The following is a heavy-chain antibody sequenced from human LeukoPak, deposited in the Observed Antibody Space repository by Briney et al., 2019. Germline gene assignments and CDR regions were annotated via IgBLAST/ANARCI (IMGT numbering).Heavy chain of an antibody. CDR3: AIDLDSSGYYYYFDY. Sequence: GGSLRLSCAASGFTFSSYAMSWVRQAPGKGLEWVSAISGSGGSTYYADSVKGRFTISRDNSKNTLYLQMNSLRAEDTAVYYCAIDLDSSGYYYYFDYWGQGTLVTVSS. J-gene: IGHJ4*02. D-gene: IGHD3-22*01. CDR2: ISGSGGST. CDR1: GFTFSSYA. V-gene: IGHV3-23*01.